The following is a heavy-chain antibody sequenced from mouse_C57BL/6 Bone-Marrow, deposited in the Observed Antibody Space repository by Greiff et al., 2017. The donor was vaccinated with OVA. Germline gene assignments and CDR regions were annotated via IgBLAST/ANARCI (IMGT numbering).Heavy chain of an antibody. D-gene: IGHD2-4*01. V-gene: IGHV1-15*01. CDR1: GYTFTDYE. CDR2: IDPETGGT. CDR3: TRGLRPGDLY. J-gene: IGHJ4*01. Sequence: ESGAELVRPGASVTLSCKASGYTFTDYEMHWVKQTPVHGLEWIGAIDPETGGTAYNQKFKGKAILTADKSSSTAYMELRSLTSEDSAVYYCTRGLRPGDLYWGQGTSVTVSS.